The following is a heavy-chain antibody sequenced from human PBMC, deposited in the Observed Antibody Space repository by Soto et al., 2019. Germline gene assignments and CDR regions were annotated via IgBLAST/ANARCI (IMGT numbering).Heavy chain of an antibody. J-gene: IGHJ4*02. V-gene: IGHV4-34*01. D-gene: IGHD3-16*01. Sequence: ASETLSLTCAVYGGSFSGYYWSWIRQPPGKGLEWIGEINHSGSTNYNPSLKSRVTISVDTSKNQFSLKLSSVTAADTAVYYCARALFRQRYYFDYWGQGTLVTVSS. CDR3: ARALFRQRYYFDY. CDR1: GGSFSGYY. CDR2: INHSGST.